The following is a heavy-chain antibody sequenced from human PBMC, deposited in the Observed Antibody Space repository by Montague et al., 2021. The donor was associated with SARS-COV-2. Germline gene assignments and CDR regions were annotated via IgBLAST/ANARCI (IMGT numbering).Heavy chain of an antibody. CDR2: IYSGGSST. J-gene: IGHJ4*02. CDR3: AKDPYYDFWSGYYFDY. D-gene: IGHD3-3*01. Sequence: SLRLSCAASGFTFSNYAMSWVRQAPGKGLEWVSVIYSGGSSTYYADSVKGRSTISRDNSKNTLYLQINSLRAEDTAVYYCAKDPYYDFWSGYYFDYWGQGTLVTVAS. CDR1: GFTFSNYA. V-gene: IGHV3-23*03.